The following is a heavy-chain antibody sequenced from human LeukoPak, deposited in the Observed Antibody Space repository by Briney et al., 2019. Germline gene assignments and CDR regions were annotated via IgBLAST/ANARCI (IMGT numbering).Heavy chain of an antibody. D-gene: IGHD6-25*01. Sequence: GGSLRLSCAASGFTFSSYGMSWVRQVPGKGLEWVSAVSGSGDNTNYADSVKGRFTISRDNSKNTVYLQMNSLRAEDTAVYYCAKESSGTFFYFDYWAREPWSPSPQ. CDR2: VSGSGDNT. CDR1: GFTFSSYG. J-gene: IGHJ4*02. CDR3: AKESSGTFFYFDY. V-gene: IGHV3-23*01.